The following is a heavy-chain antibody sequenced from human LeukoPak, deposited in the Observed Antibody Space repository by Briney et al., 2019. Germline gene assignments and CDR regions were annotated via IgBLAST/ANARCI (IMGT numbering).Heavy chain of an antibody. D-gene: IGHD2-15*01. CDR3: VRPLRGGHNWFDP. CDR1: GYTFTCYY. J-gene: IGHJ5*02. V-gene: IGHV1-2*02. Sequence: ASVKVSCKASGYTFTCYYMHWVRQAPGQGLEWMGWINPNSGGTNYAQKFQGRVTMTRDTSISTAYMELSRLRSDDTAVYYCVRPLRGGHNWFDPWGQGTLVTVSS. CDR2: INPNSGGT.